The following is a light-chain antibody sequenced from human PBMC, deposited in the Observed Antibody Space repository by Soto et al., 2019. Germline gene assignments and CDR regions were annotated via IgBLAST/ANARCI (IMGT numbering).Light chain of an antibody. Sequence: DIVMTQSPDSLAVSLGERATINCKSSQSVLYSSNNKNYLAWYQQKPGQPPXLLIYWASTRESGVPDRFSGSGSGTDFTLTIRSLKAEDVAVYYCQQYYSTPTFGGGTKLDIK. CDR1: QSVLYSSNNKNY. CDR2: WAS. V-gene: IGKV4-1*01. CDR3: QQYYSTPT. J-gene: IGKJ4*01.